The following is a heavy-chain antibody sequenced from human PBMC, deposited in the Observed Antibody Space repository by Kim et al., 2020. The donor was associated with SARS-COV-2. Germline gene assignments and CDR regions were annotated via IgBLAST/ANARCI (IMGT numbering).Heavy chain of an antibody. CDR1: GFTFSSYA. D-gene: IGHD3-22*01. CDR3: ARDLDTSGYRSMGF. Sequence: GGSLRLSCAASGFTFSSYAMHWVRQAPGKGLEWVAVISCDGGNKYYADSVKGRFTISRDNSKNTLYLQMNSLRAEDTAVYYCARDLDTSGYRSMGFWGQGTMVTVSS. J-gene: IGHJ4*02. V-gene: IGHV3-30-3*01. CDR2: ISCDGGNK.